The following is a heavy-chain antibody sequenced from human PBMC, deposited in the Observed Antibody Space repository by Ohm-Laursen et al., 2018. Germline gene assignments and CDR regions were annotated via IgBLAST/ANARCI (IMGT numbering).Heavy chain of an antibody. D-gene: IGHD1-7*01. CDR1: GFTFSSYA. CDR3: AKEPEGNYNWFDP. Sequence: SLRLSCAASGFTFSSYAMSWVRQAPGQGLEWVSTISGSGSTTYYADSVKGRFTISRDNSKNMLFLQMNSLRAEDTAVYYCAKEPEGNYNWFDPWGQGTLATVSS. J-gene: IGHJ5*02. CDR2: ISGSGSTT. V-gene: IGHV3-23*01.